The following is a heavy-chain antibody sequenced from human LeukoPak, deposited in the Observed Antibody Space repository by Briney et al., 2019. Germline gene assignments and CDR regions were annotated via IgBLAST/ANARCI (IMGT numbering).Heavy chain of an antibody. V-gene: IGHV1-18*01. J-gene: IGHJ6*03. CDR1: GYTFTSYG. CDR2: ISAYNGNT. Sequence: GASVKVSCKASGYTFTSYGISWVRQAPGQGLEWMGWISAYNGNTNYAQKLQGRVTMTTDTSTSTAYMELRSLRSDDTAVYYCARDPSNAWSSWYPPYYYYYYMDVWGKGTTVTVSS. D-gene: IGHD6-13*01. CDR3: ARDPSNAWSSWYPPYYYYYYMDV.